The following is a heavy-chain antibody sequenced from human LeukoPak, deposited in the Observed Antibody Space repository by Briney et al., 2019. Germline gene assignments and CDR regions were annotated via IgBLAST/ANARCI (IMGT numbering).Heavy chain of an antibody. CDR1: GGSISSYY. J-gene: IGHJ5*02. CDR3: ARRASSGWYAWFDP. D-gene: IGHD6-19*01. CDR2: IYYSGST. V-gene: IGHV4-59*08. Sequence: PSETLSLTCTVSGGSISSYYWSWIRQPPGKGLEWIGYIYYSGSTNYNPSLKSRVTISVDTSKNQFSLKLSSVTAAETAVYYCARRASSGWYAWFDPWGQGTLVTVSS.